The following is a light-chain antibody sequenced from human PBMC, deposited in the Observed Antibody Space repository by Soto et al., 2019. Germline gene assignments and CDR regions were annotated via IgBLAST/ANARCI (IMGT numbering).Light chain of an antibody. J-gene: IGKJ2*01. V-gene: IGKV3-15*01. CDR3: QQYGDWPPDT. CDR2: DAS. CDR1: QSVSRN. Sequence: EIVMTQSPATLSVSPGERATLSCRASQSVSRNLAWYQQRPGQPPRLLIYDASTRATGVPARFGGSGSGTEFTLTLSCLQSEEFAVYYCQQYGDWPPDTVGQGTKVEI.